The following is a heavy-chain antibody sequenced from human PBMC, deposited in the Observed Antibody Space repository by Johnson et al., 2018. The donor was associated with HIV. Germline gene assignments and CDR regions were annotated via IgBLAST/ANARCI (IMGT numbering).Heavy chain of an antibody. Sequence: VQLVESGGGLVKPGGSLRLSCAVSTFTFSDYYMRWIRQAPGKGLEWVSYISSSGSTIYYADSVKGRFTISRDNAKNSLYLQMNSLRAEDTAVYYCASLPLRYRSWDDIWGQGTMVTVSS. J-gene: IGHJ3*02. V-gene: IGHV3-11*04. CDR1: TFTFSDYY. CDR3: ASLPLRYRSWDDI. CDR2: ISSSGSTI. D-gene: IGHD3-9*01.